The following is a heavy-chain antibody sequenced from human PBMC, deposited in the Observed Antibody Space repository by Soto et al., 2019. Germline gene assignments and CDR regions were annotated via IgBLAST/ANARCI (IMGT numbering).Heavy chain of an antibody. CDR2: FYPGDSDT. CDR1: GYSFINYW. J-gene: IGHJ4*02. CDR3: ARVSVVRVHWAIHY. D-gene: IGHD2-21*01. V-gene: IGHV5-51*01. Sequence: GESLKISCKASGYSFINYWIAWVRQMPGKGLEWMWIFYPGDSDTRYSPSFQGQVTISADRSITTAYLQWNSLKASDTAMYYCARVSVVRVHWAIHYWGPGTMVTVYS.